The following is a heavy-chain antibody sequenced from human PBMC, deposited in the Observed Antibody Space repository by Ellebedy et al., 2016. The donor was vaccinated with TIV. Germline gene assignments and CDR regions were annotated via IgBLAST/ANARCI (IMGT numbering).Heavy chain of an antibody. V-gene: IGHV3-23*01. D-gene: IGHD2/OR15-2a*01. J-gene: IGHJ5*02. Sequence: GESLKISCAASGFTFSPYAMSWVRQAPGKGLEWVSGIVGSGSQKYADSVKGRFTISRDNSKRTVDLQMNSLRAEDTAMYYCARGTFIPAAPFDPWGQGTLVTVSS. CDR2: IVGSGS. CDR1: GFTFSPYA. CDR3: ARGTFIPAAPFDP.